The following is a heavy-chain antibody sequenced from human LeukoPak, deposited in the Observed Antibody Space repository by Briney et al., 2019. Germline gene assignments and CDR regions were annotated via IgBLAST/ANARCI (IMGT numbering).Heavy chain of an antibody. V-gene: IGHV3-23*01. D-gene: IGHD6-13*01. CDR1: GFTFSTFG. CDR2: FRGDGGST. CDR3: AKGYSSSWTLSEGYMDV. Sequence: PGGSLRLSCEVSGFTFSTFGMNWLRQAPGKGLEWVSSFRGDGGSTYYAESVKGRFTISRDNSKNTLYLQMNSLRAEDTAVYYCAKGYSSSWTLSEGYMDVWGKGTTVTVSS. J-gene: IGHJ6*03.